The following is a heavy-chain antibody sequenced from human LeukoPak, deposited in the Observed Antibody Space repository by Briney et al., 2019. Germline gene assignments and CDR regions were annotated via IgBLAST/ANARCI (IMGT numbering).Heavy chain of an antibody. V-gene: IGHV3-21*01. D-gene: IGHD2-2*01. Sequence: PGGSLRLSCAASGFTFSSYSMNWVRQAPGKGLEWVSSISSSSSYIYYADSVKGRFTISRDNAKNSLYPQMNSLRAEDTAVYYCARRGYCSSTSCFTRWFDPWGQGTLVTVSS. J-gene: IGHJ5*02. CDR1: GFTFSSYS. CDR3: ARRGYCSSTSCFTRWFDP. CDR2: ISSSSSYI.